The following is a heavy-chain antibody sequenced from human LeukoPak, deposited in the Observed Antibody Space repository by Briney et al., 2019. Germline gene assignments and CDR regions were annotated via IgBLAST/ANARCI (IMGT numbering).Heavy chain of an antibody. Sequence: ASVKVSCKASGYTFTSYGISWVRQAPGQGLEWMGWISAYNGNTNYAQKLQGRVTMTTDTSTSTAYMELRSLRSDDTAVYYCARHRIWSLIAAAVTDAFDIWGQGTMVTVSS. V-gene: IGHV1-18*01. CDR3: ARHRIWSLIAAAVTDAFDI. CDR2: ISAYNGNT. CDR1: GYTFTSYG. J-gene: IGHJ3*02. D-gene: IGHD6-13*01.